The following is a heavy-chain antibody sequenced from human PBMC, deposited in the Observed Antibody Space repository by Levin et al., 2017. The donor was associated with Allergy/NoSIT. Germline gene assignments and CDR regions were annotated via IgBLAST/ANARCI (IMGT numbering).Heavy chain of an antibody. CDR2: IKQDGTED. D-gene: IGHD3-3*02. V-gene: IGHV3-7*01. CDR1: GFTFKEFKDYY. Sequence: PGGSLRLSCAAYGFTFKEFKDYYMSWVRQAPGKGLEWVANIKQDGTEDYYLDSVMGRFTISRDNAKNSLYMQMDSLRAEDVGVYYCARAGQNFDGHFTWGQGTLVTVSA. CDR3: ARAGQNFDGHFT. J-gene: IGHJ5*02.